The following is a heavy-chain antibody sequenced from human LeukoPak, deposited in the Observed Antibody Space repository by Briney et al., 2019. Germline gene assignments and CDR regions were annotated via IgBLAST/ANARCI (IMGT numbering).Heavy chain of an antibody. CDR3: ARHYRAAAGTSPYFDC. Sequence: PSETLSLTCAVYGGSFSGYYWSWIRQPPGKGLEWIGEINHSGSTNYNPSLKSRVTISVDTSKNQFSLKLSSVTAADTAVYYCARHYRAAAGTSPYFDCWGQGTLVTVSS. D-gene: IGHD6-13*01. V-gene: IGHV4-34*01. CDR2: INHSGST. CDR1: GGSFSGYY. J-gene: IGHJ4*02.